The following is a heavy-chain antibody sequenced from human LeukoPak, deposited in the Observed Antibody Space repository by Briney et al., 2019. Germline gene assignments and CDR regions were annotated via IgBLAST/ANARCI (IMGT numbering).Heavy chain of an antibody. Sequence: PSETLSLTCTVSGGSIRSYYWSWIRQPPGKGLEWIGYIYYSGSTNYNPSLKSRVTISVDTSKNQFSLKLSSVTAADTAVYYCAREEWESSGAFDIWGQGTMVTVSS. CDR3: AREEWESSGAFDI. V-gene: IGHV4-59*01. D-gene: IGHD1-26*01. J-gene: IGHJ3*02. CDR1: GGSIRSYY. CDR2: IYYSGST.